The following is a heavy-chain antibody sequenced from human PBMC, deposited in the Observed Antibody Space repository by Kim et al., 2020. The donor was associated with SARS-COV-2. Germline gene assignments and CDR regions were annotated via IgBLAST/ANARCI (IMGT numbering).Heavy chain of an antibody. CDR1: GASITSANYY. Sequence: SETLSLTCTVSGASITSANYYWGWIRQQPGKGLEFIGYIYYSGAPYYSPSLNSRVTISRDTSTHTFSLRLTSVTAADTAVYYCARENDVVGDSDAFDNWGQGTVVTVSS. V-gene: IGHV4-31*03. D-gene: IGHD2-2*01. J-gene: IGHJ3*02. CDR3: ARENDVVGDSDAFDN. CDR2: IYYSGAP.